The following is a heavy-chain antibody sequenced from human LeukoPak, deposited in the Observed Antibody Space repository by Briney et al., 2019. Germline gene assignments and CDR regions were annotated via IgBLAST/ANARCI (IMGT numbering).Heavy chain of an antibody. Sequence: GFLRLSCAASGVTVSSNYMSWVRQAPGKGLEWVSFIYNDGRTQHTDSVKGRFTISRDNSKNTLYLQMNSLRAEGTALYYCARWYCTSTNCYYDYWGQGTLVTVSS. J-gene: IGHJ4*02. CDR3: ARWYCTSTNCYYDY. D-gene: IGHD2-2*01. CDR1: GVTVSSNY. V-gene: IGHV3-53*01. CDR2: IYNDGRT.